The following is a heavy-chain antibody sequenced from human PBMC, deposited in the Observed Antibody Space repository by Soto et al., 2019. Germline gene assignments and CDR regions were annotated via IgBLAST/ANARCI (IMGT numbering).Heavy chain of an antibody. D-gene: IGHD1-26*01. CDR2: ISYDGSNK. J-gene: IGHJ4*02. V-gene: IGHV3-30*18. Sequence: QVQLVESGGGVVQPGRSLRLSCAASGFTFSSYGMHWVRQAPGKGLEWVAVISYDGSNKYYADSVKGRFTISRDNSKNTLYLQMNSLRAEDTAVYYCAKDSARGYYYPEYWGQGTLVTVSS. CDR1: GFTFSSYG. CDR3: AKDSARGYYYPEY.